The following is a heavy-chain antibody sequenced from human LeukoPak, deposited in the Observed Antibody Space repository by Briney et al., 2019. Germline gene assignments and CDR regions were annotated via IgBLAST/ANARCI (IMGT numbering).Heavy chain of an antibody. D-gene: IGHD3-22*01. J-gene: IGHJ3*02. CDR3: ARGYYDSSGYFLHAFDI. Sequence: SETLSLTCTVSGYSISSGYYWSWIRQPPGKGLEWIGSIYHSGSTYYNPSLKSRVTISVDTSKNQFSLKLSSVTAADTAVYYCARGYYDSSGYFLHAFDIWGQGTMVTVSS. V-gene: IGHV4-38-2*02. CDR1: GYSISSGYY. CDR2: IYHSGST.